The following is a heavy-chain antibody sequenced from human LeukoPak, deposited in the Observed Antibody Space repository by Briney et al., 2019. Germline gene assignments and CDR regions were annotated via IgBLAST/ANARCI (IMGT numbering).Heavy chain of an antibody. J-gene: IGHJ4*02. Sequence: GGSLRLSCAASGFTFGSFGMHWVRQTPTKGLEWVAFIRHHGMNESYVDSVKGRFTISRDNSKHTLYLQMNSLRVEDTAVYYCAKDRRDYGDYGLDYWGQGTLVTVSP. CDR1: GFTFGSFG. D-gene: IGHD4-17*01. CDR3: AKDRRDYGDYGLDY. CDR2: IRHHGMNE. V-gene: IGHV3-30*02.